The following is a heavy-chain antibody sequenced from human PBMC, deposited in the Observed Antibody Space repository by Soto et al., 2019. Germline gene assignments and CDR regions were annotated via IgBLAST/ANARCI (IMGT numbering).Heavy chain of an antibody. CDR2: ISAYNGNT. Sequence: ASVKVSCKASGYTFTSYGISWVRQAPGQGLEWMGWISAYNGNTNYAQKLQGRVTMTTDTSTSTAYMELRSLRSDDTAVYYCARQYYDFWSGLLRAFDSWGQGTLVTVSS. V-gene: IGHV1-18*01. CDR1: GYTFTSYG. D-gene: IGHD3-3*01. CDR3: ARQYYDFWSGLLRAFDS. J-gene: IGHJ4*02.